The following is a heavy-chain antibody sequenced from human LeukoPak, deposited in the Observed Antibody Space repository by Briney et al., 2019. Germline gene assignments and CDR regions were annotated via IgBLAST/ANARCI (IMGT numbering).Heavy chain of an antibody. CDR1: GYTFTSYY. J-gene: IGHJ3*02. Sequence: ASVKVYCKASGYTFTSYYMHWVRQAPGQGLEWMGIINPSGGSTSYAQKFQGRVTMTRDTSTSTVYMELSSLRSEDTAVYYCARIALPGKAFDIWGQGTMVTVSS. CDR2: INPSGGST. CDR3: ARIALPGKAFDI. V-gene: IGHV1-46*01.